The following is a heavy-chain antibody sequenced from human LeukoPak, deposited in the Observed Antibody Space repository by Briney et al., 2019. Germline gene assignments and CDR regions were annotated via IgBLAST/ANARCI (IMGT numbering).Heavy chain of an antibody. Sequence: EGSLRLSCAASGFTFSSYAMSWVRQAPGKGLEWVSAISGSGGGTYYADSVKGRFTISRDNSKNTLYLQMNSLRAEDTAVYYCASDNYCGGDCYPYNWFDPWGQGTLVTVSS. D-gene: IGHD2-21*02. CDR1: GFTFSSYA. CDR3: ASDNYCGGDCYPYNWFDP. J-gene: IGHJ5*02. CDR2: ISGSGGGT. V-gene: IGHV3-23*01.